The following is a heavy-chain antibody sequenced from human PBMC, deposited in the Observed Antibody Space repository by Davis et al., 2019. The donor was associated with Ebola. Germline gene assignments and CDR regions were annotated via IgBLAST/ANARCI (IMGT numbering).Heavy chain of an antibody. J-gene: IGHJ5*02. CDR3: ARVETTVTTGWFDP. V-gene: IGHV4-39*01. D-gene: IGHD4-17*01. CDR1: GGSISSYY. CDR2: IYYSGST. Sequence: GSLRLSCTVSGGSISSYYWGWIRQPPGKGLEWIGSIYYSGSTYYNPSLKSRVTISVDTSKNQFSLKLSSVTAADTAVYYCARVETTVTTGWFDPWGQGTLVTVSS.